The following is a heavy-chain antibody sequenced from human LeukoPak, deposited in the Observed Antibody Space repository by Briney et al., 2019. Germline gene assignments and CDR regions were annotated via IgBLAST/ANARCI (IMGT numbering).Heavy chain of an antibody. Sequence: GASVKVSCKASGYTFTSYGISWVRQAPGQGLEWMGRIIPILGIANYAQKFQGRVTITADKSTSTAYMELSSLRSEDTAVYYCARTYYYDSSGYSFGYWGQGTLVTVSS. CDR2: IIPILGIA. CDR3: ARTYYYDSSGYSFGY. D-gene: IGHD3-22*01. V-gene: IGHV1-69*04. CDR1: GYTFTSYG. J-gene: IGHJ4*02.